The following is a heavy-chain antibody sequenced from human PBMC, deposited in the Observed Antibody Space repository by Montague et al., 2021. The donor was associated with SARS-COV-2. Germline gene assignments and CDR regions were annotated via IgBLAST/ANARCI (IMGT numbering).Heavy chain of an antibody. V-gene: IGHV2-5*02. J-gene: IGHJ4*02. CDR1: GFSLTTPGVG. Sequence: PALVKPTQSLTLTCSFSGFSLTTPGVGVGWVRQPPGKALEWLALIYWDGDTRYSPSLRGRLTITKDTSKNRVVLTMTNVDPVDTATYYCAHKRSPWFGALDYWGQGTLVTVSS. D-gene: IGHD3-10*01. CDR2: IYWDGDT. CDR3: AHKRSPWFGALDY.